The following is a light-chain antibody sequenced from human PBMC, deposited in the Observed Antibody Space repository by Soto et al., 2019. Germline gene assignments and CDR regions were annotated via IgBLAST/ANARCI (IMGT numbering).Light chain of an antibody. Sequence: QSALTQPASVSGSPGQSITISCTGTSSDIGAYDYVSWYQQHPGGVPKLLMYDVSSRPSGVSSRFSGSKSGNTASLTISGLQADDEADYYCSSFADASVREYVVGGGTTVTVL. J-gene: IGLJ1*01. CDR3: SSFADASVREYV. V-gene: IGLV2-14*03. CDR2: DVS. CDR1: SSDIGAYDY.